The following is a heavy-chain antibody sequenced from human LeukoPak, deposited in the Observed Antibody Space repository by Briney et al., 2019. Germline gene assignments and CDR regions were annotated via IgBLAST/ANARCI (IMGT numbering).Heavy chain of an antibody. V-gene: IGHV1-46*01. D-gene: IGHD3-10*01. CDR3: ARDNSVRDEAWWFNP. J-gene: IGHJ5*02. CDR1: GYTLTSNF. CDR2: ISPSGGST. Sequence: ASVNVSCTAFGYTLTSNFIHWVRPAPRQGTEWMGVISPSGGSTTYAQKFQRRVTLTRDMSKSTDYLELSSLRSEDTAVYYCARDNSVRDEAWWFNPWGQGTLVTVSS.